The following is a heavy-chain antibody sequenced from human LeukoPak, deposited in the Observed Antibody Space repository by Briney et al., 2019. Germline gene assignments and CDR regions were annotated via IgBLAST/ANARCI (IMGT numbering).Heavy chain of an antibody. Sequence: ASVTVSCKASGYTFTSYDINWVRQATGQGLEWMGWMNPNSGNTGYAQKFQGRVTMTRNTSISTAYMELSSLRSEDTAVYYCARGRRGTTLKDRYYYYYMDVWGKGTTVTVSS. V-gene: IGHV1-8*01. CDR1: GYTFTSYD. J-gene: IGHJ6*03. D-gene: IGHD2/OR15-2a*01. CDR2: MNPNSGNT. CDR3: ARGRRGTTLKDRYYYYYMDV.